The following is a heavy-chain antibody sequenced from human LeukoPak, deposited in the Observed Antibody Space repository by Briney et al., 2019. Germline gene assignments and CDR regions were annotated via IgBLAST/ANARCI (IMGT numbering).Heavy chain of an antibody. CDR2: IYSGGST. CDR1: GFTVSSNY. Sequence: GGSLRLSCAASGFTVSSNYMSWVRQAPGKGLEWVSLIYSGGSTYYADSVKGRFTISRDNSKNTLYLQMDSLRAEDTAVYYCAKDFMVVAATTLFDYWGQGTLVTVSS. D-gene: IGHD2-15*01. V-gene: IGHV3-53*05. CDR3: AKDFMVVAATTLFDY. J-gene: IGHJ4*02.